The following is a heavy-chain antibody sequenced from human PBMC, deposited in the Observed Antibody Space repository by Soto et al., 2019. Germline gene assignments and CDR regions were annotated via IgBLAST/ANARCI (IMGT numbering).Heavy chain of an antibody. CDR1: GYSFTTYG. CDR2: ISAYNGNT. CDR3: AREGPAPYYYCGMDV. J-gene: IGHJ6*02. V-gene: IGHV1-18*01. Sequence: QVQLVQSGGEVKKPGASVKVSCKTSGYSFTTYGISWVRQAPGQGLEWMGWISAYNGNTNYAQKLQGRVTMTTDTHTSAAFMELRSLRSDDTAVYYCAREGPAPYYYCGMDVWCQGSTVTVSS.